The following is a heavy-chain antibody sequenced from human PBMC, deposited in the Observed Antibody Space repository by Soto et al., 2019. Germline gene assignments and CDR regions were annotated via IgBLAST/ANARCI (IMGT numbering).Heavy chain of an antibody. Sequence: SETLCLTCAVSGGSISSSSYYWGWIRQPPGKGLEWIGSIYYTGNTYYTPSLQSRVAISVATSKNQFSLKLNSVTAADTAVYYCARRTVNIRTFCSGLHPHCFAYRGQRALVPVSS. D-gene: IGHD3-3*01. J-gene: IGHJ4*02. V-gene: IGHV4-39*01. CDR2: IYYTGNT. CDR3: ARRTVNIRTFCSGLHPHCFAY. CDR1: GGSISSSSYY.